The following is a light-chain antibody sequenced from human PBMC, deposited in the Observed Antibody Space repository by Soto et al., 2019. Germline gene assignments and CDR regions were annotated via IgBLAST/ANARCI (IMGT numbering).Light chain of an antibody. CDR2: GAS. V-gene: IGKV3-20*01. CDR1: QSISNY. J-gene: IGKJ2*01. Sequence: IVLPQSPGTLSLSPGEGATLSCRASQSISNYLAWYQQKPGQAPRLVIFGASNRATGIPDRFGGSGSGTHFTLTISRLEPEDFAVYYCQKYGGSPRTVGQGTKLEIK. CDR3: QKYGGSPRT.